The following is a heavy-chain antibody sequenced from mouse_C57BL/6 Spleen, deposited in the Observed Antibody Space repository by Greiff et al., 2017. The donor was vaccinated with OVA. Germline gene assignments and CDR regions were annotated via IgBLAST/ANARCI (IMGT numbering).Heavy chain of an antibody. Sequence: VQLQQSGPELVKPGASVKISCKASGYSFTGYYMNWVKQSPEKSLEWIGEINPSTGGTTYNQKFKAKATLTVDKSSSTAYMQLKSLTSEDSAVYYCARGGYYYGSTLLYYFDYWGQGTTLTVSS. CDR2: INPSTGGT. CDR3: ARGGYYYGSTLLYYFDY. J-gene: IGHJ2*01. D-gene: IGHD1-1*01. V-gene: IGHV1-42*01. CDR1: GYSFTGYY.